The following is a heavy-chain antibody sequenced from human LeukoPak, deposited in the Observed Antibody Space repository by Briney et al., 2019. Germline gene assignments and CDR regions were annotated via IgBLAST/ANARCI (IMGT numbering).Heavy chain of an antibody. V-gene: IGHV1-69*13. CDR2: IITIFGTA. CDR1: GGTFSSYA. J-gene: IGHJ1*01. CDR3: ARAPQVAVGSAEYFQE. D-gene: IGHD6-19*01. Sequence: SVKVSCKASGGTFSSYAISGVRQAAAQGVDWMGGIITIFGTADYTQKFQGRVTITAEESPSTACMQLSSLRSEDTAAYYCARAPQVAVGSAEYFQEWGEASLVT.